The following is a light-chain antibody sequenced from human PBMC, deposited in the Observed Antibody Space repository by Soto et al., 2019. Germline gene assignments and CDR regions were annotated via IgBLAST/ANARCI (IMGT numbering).Light chain of an antibody. CDR2: DDS. Sequence: SYELTQPPSVSVAPGQTARITCGGTNIGSESVHWYQQKPGQAPMVVVYDDSDRPSGSPERFSGSNSGNTATLTISRVEGGDEADYYCQVWHSGGDHSVFGGGTQLTVL. V-gene: IGLV3-21*02. CDR3: QVWHSGGDHSV. CDR1: NIGSES. J-gene: IGLJ3*02.